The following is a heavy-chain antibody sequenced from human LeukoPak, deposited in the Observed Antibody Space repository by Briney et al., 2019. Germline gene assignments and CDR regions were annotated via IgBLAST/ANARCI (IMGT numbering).Heavy chain of an antibody. CDR2: IKQDGSEK. CDR3: ARGGDTGYNYNAFDM. CDR1: GFTFSSYW. V-gene: IGHV3-7*02. Sequence: GGSLRLSCAASGFTFSSYWMSWVRQAPGKGLEWVANIKQDGSEKYYVDSVKGRFTISRDNAKNSLYLQMNSLRAEDTAVYYCARGGDTGYNYNAFDMWGQGTMVAVSS. D-gene: IGHD3-22*01. J-gene: IGHJ3*02.